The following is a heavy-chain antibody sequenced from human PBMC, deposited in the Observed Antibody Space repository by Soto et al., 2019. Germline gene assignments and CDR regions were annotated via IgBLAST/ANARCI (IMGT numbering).Heavy chain of an antibody. V-gene: IGHV5-51*01. CDR1: GYSFTTYW. J-gene: IGHJ5*02. Sequence: GESLKISCKGSGYSFTTYWIGWVVRMPGKGLEWMGIIYPGDSDTRYSPSFQGQVTISADKSISTAYLQWSSLKASDTAMYYCARHFPPEAVDELSFDPWGQGTLVTVSS. CDR2: IYPGDSDT. CDR3: ARHFPPEAVDELSFDP. D-gene: IGHD6-19*01.